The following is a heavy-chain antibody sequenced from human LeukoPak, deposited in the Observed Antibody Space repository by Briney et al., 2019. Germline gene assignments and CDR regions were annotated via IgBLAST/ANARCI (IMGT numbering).Heavy chain of an antibody. D-gene: IGHD1-26*01. V-gene: IGHV1-18*01. J-gene: IGHJ5*02. Sequence: GASVKVSCKASGYTFTSYGISWVRQAPGQGLEWMGWISAYNGNTNYAQKLQGRVTMTRDTSISTAYMELSRLRSDDTAVYYCARDRTIVGATRTGKNWFDPWGQGTLVTVSS. CDR2: ISAYNGNT. CDR3: ARDRTIVGATRTGKNWFDP. CDR1: GYTFTSYG.